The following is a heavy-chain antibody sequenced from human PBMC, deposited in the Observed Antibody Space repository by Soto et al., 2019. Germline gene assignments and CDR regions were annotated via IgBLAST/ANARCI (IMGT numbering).Heavy chain of an antibody. V-gene: IGHV4-59*08. Sequence: QVQLQESGPGPVKPSETLSLTCTVSGGSISRYYWSWIRQPPGKGLEWLGYVYYSGSTNYNPSLKSQVTISVDTSRHQFSLQLSSVTAADTAVYYCARHFEFPGYGDYDWYFDLWGRGSLVTVSS. CDR1: GGSISRYY. CDR3: ARHFEFPGYGDYDWYFDL. D-gene: IGHD4-17*01. J-gene: IGHJ2*01. CDR2: VYYSGST.